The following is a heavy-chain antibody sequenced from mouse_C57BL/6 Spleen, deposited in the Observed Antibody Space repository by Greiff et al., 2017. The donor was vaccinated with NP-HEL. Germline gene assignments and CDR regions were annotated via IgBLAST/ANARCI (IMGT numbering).Heavy chain of an antibody. Sequence: VQLQESGAELMKPGASVKLSCKATGYTFTGYWIEWVKQRPGHGLEWIGEIFPGSGSTNYNEKVKGKATFTPDTSSNTAYMQLTSLTTEDSAIYYCARTYYRNPYDWGQGTTLTVSS. CDR1: GYTFTGYW. D-gene: IGHD2-5*01. CDR3: ARTYYRNPYD. V-gene: IGHV1-9*01. J-gene: IGHJ2*01. CDR2: IFPGSGST.